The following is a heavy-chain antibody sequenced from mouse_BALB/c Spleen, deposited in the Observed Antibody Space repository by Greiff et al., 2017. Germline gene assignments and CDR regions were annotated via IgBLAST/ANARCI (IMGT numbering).Heavy chain of an antibody. V-gene: IGHV1-14*01. CDR2: INPYNDGT. D-gene: IGHD2-4*01. CDR3: ARRGYDYDEGVFDY. Sequence: VQLKESGPELVKPGASVKMSCKASGYTFTSYVMHWVKQKPGQGLEWIGYINPYNDGTKYNEKFKGKATLTSDKSSSTAYMELSSLTSEDSAVYYCARRGYDYDEGVFDYWGQGTTLTVSS. J-gene: IGHJ2*01. CDR1: GYTFTSYV.